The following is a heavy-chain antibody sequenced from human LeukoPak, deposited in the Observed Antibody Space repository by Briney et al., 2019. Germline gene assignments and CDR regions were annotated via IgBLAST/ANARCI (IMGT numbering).Heavy chain of an antibody. J-gene: IGHJ4*02. D-gene: IGHD4-17*01. CDR3: ARDRAVTTHARFDY. V-gene: IGHV1-3*01. CDR2: INAGNGNT. Sequence: GASVKVSCKASGYTFTSYAMHWVRQAPGQRLEWMGWINAGNGNTKYSQKFQGRVTITRDTSASTAYMELSSLRSEDTAVYYCARDRAVTTHARFDYWGQGTLVTVSS. CDR1: GYTFTSYA.